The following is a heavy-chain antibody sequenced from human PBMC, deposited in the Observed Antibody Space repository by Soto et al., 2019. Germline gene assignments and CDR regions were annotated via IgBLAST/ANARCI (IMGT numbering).Heavy chain of an antibody. CDR1: GGSISSGGYY. J-gene: IGHJ6*03. CDR2: IYYSGST. Sequence: SETLSLTCTVSGGSISSGGYYWSWIRQHPGKGLEWIGYIYYSGSTYYNPSLKSRVTISVDTSKNQFSLKLSSVTAADTAVYYCARTPAKSNYYYYYMGVWGKGTTVTVSS. CDR3: ARTPAKSNYYYYYMGV. D-gene: IGHD6-6*01. V-gene: IGHV4-31*03.